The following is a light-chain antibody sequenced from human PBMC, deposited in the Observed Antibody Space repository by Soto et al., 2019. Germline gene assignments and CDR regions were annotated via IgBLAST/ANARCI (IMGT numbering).Light chain of an antibody. CDR1: QSVSSSY. J-gene: IGKJ1*01. V-gene: IGKV3-20*01. CDR3: QQYGSSPRT. CDR2: GAS. Sequence: EIVLTQSPGTLSLSPGERATLSCRFSQSVSSSYLAWYQQKPGQAPRLLIYGASSRATGIPDRFSGSGSGTDFTLTISRLEPEDFAVYYCQQYGSSPRTFGQGTKVDIK.